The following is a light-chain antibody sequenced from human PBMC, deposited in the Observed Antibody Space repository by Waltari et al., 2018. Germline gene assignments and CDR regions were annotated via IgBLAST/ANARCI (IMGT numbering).Light chain of an antibody. CDR2: KAS. CDR3: QQHNSYWT. V-gene: IGKV1-5*03. J-gene: IGKJ1*01. Sequence: DIQMTQSPSTLSASVGDRVTITCRASQSISNWLAWYQQKPGKAPKLLVYKASSLESGVPARFSGSGSGTGFTLTISSLQPDDFATYYCQQHNSYWTFGQGTKVEIK. CDR1: QSISNW.